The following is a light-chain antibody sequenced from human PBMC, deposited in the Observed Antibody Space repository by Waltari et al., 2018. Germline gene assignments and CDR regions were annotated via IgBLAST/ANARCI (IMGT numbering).Light chain of an antibody. CDR3: SSFTSSSVYV. J-gene: IGLJ1*01. CDR1: SSDVGGLHY. Sequence: QSALTQPASVSGSPGQSITISCTGPSSDVGGLHYLSWYQQYPGKAPKLMIFEVSNRPSGVSNRFSGSKSGNTASLTISGLQAEDEADYYCSSFTSSSVYVFGTGTKVTVL. CDR2: EVS. V-gene: IGLV2-14*01.